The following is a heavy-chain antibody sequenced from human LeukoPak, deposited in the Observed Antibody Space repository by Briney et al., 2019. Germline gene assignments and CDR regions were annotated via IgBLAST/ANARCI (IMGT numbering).Heavy chain of an antibody. CDR1: GGSISSYY. CDR2: IYYSGST. Sequence: SEALSLTCTVSGGSISSYYWSWIRQPPGKGLEWIGYIYYSGSTNYNPSLKSRVTISVDTSKNQFSLKLSSVTAADTAVYYCSRHAKTYYGSGSYSTNFDYWGQGTLVTVSS. D-gene: IGHD3-10*01. J-gene: IGHJ4*02. V-gene: IGHV4-59*08. CDR3: SRHAKTYYGSGSYSTNFDY.